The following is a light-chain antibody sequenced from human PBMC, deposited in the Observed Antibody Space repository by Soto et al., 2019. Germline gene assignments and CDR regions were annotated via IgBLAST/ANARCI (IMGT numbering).Light chain of an antibody. J-gene: IGKJ5*01. CDR3: QQSYTTASIT. Sequence: DIQMTQSPSSLSASVGDSVTITCRASQSISRNLNWYQHKPGKAPKLLIYAASSLQNGVPSRFSVGGSGTEFTLSISSLQPEDFGTYYCQQSYTTASITFGQGTRLEIK. CDR2: AAS. CDR1: QSISRN. V-gene: IGKV1-39*01.